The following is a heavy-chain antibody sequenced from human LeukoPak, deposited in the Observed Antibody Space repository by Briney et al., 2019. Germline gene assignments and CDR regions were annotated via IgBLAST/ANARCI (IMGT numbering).Heavy chain of an antibody. Sequence: PGGSLRLSCAASGFTFSDYYMSWIRQAPGKGLEWVSYISSSGSTIYYADSVKGRFTISRDNAKNSLYLQMNSLRAEDTAVYYCAREKVVRGVILPYYYYGMDVWGQGTTVTVSS. J-gene: IGHJ6*02. CDR1: GFTFSDYY. V-gene: IGHV3-11*01. D-gene: IGHD3-10*01. CDR2: ISSSGSTI. CDR3: AREKVVRGVILPYYYYGMDV.